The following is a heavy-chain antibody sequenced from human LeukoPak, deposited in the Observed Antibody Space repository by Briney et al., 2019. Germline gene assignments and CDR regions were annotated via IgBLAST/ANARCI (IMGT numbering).Heavy chain of an antibody. CDR2: ISGSGGST. CDR1: GFTFSSYW. Sequence: GGSLRLSCAASGFTFSSYWMRWVRQAPGKGLEWVSAISGSGGSTYYADSVKGRFTISRDNGKNTLYLQMNSLRAEDTAVYYCARGSTYYDSSGQVPFDYWGQGTLVTVSS. D-gene: IGHD3-22*01. CDR3: ARGSTYYDSSGQVPFDY. V-gene: IGHV3-23*01. J-gene: IGHJ4*02.